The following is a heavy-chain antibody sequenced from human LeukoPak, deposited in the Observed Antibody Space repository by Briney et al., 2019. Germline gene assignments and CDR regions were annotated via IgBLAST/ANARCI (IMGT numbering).Heavy chain of an antibody. CDR3: ARRMPPDY. CDR2: IYHSGST. D-gene: IGHD2-15*01. CDR1: GYPISSGYY. V-gene: IGHV4-38-2*01. Sequence: SETLSLTCAVSGYPISSGYYWGWIRQPPGEGLEWIGSIYHSGSTYYNPSLKSRVTISVDTSKNQFSLKLSSVTAADTAVYYCARRMPPDYWGQGTLVTVSS. J-gene: IGHJ4*02.